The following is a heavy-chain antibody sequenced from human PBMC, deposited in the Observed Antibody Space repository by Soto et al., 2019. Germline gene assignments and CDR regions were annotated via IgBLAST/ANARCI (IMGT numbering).Heavy chain of an antibody. V-gene: IGHV3-30*18. J-gene: IGHJ6*02. D-gene: IGHD6-19*01. Sequence: VQLVESGGGLVKPGGSLRLSCATSGFTFTRYSMNWVRQAPGKGLEWVAVISYDGSNKYYADSVKGRFTISRDNSKNTLYLQMSSLRAEDTAVYYCVKDGSSGWPYYYGMDVWGQGTTVTVSS. CDR3: VKDGSSGWPYYYGMDV. CDR2: ISYDGSNK. CDR1: GFTFTRYS.